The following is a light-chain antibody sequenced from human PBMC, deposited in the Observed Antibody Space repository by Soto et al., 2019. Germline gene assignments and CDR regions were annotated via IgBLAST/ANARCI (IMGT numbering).Light chain of an antibody. CDR3: QQANSFPLT. J-gene: IGKJ4*01. V-gene: IGKV1-12*01. Sequence: DIQMTQLPSSVSACVSDRVTITCRPTQGVSSRVAWYQQKPGNAPKLLIYAASSWQTGVPSRFSGSASGTDFTLTITSLQPEDFATYYCQQANSFPLTFGGGTKVDI. CDR1: QGVSSR. CDR2: AAS.